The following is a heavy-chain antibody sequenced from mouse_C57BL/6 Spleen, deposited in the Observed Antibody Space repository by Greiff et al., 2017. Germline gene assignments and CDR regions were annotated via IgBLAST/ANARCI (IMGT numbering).Heavy chain of an antibody. CDR1: GYTFTSYW. CDR2: IDPSDSYT. CDR3: AREYYGSADAMDY. J-gene: IGHJ4*01. D-gene: IGHD1-1*01. Sequence: VQLQQPGAELVRPGTSVKLSCKASGYTFTSYWMHWVKQRPGQGLEWIGVIDPSDSYTNYNQKFKGKATLTVDPSSSTAYMQLSSLTSEDSAVYCCAREYYGSADAMDYWGQGTSVTVSS. V-gene: IGHV1-59*01.